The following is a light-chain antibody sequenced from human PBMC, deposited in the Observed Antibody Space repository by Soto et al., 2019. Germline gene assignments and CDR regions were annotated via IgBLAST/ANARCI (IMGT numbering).Light chain of an antibody. CDR2: GAS. CDR3: QRSGSAPPYI. J-gene: IGKJ2*01. V-gene: IGKV3-20*01. CDR1: QSLDSTY. Sequence: EVVLTQSPGTLSLSPGERATLSCRASQSLDSTYLAWYQQKPGQSPRLVIYGASRRATGIPDRFSGSGSRTDLTLTTGRLEPEGFGVYYCQRSGSAPPYILGAGTRLDI.